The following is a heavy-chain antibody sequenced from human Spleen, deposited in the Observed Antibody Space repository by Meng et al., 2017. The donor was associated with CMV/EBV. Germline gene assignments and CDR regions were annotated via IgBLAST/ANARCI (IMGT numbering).Heavy chain of an antibody. J-gene: IGHJ4*02. CDR1: GFTFSSYA. D-gene: IGHD1-26*01. Sequence: ELYLFVAAGGLVLPGGSLGLACAASGFTFSSYAVSWVRQCPGKGLEWVSAISGSCGSTYYADSVKGRFTISRDNSKNTLYLQMNILRAEDTAVYYCAKEVSGIDYWGQGTLVTVSS. V-gene: IGHV3-23*01. CDR3: AKEVSGIDY. CDR2: ISGSCGST.